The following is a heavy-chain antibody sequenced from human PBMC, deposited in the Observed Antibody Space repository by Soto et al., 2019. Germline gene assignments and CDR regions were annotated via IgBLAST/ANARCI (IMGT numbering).Heavy chain of an antibody. V-gene: IGHV3-48*01. D-gene: IGHD2-2*01. CDR2: ISSSSSTI. Sequence: GGSLRISCAASGFTFNSYSMNWVRQAPGKGLEWVSYISSSSSTIYYADSVKGRFTISRDNAKNSLYLQMNSLRAEDTAVYYCASSTDGDFDYWGQGTLVTVSS. CDR3: ASSTDGDFDY. J-gene: IGHJ4*02. CDR1: GFTFNSYS.